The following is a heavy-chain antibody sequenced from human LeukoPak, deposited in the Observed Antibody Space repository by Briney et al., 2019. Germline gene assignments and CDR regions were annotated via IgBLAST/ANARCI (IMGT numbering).Heavy chain of an antibody. CDR1: GFTFSDYY. Sequence: PGGSLRLSCAASGFTFSDYYMSWIRQAPGKGLEWVSYISSSGSTIYYADSVKGRFTISRDNAKNSLYLQMNSLRAEDTAVYYCARPITMIVYYYMDVWGKGTTVTVSS. V-gene: IGHV3-11*04. CDR2: ISSSGSTI. J-gene: IGHJ6*03. D-gene: IGHD3-22*01. CDR3: ARPITMIVYYYMDV.